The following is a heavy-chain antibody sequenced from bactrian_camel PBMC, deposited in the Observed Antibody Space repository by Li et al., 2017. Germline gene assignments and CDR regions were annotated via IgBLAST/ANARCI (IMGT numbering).Heavy chain of an antibody. CDR1: GLIGTTFEDYA. V-gene: IGHV3S66*01. CDR3: AALPGCWGPLPRPIFE. CDR2: RGYSSGST. D-gene: IGHD5*01. Sequence: VQLVESGGGLVQAGGSLRLSCTVSGLIGTTFEDYAWGWFRQAPGKEREGTSCRGYSSGSTYYDASVKGRFTISSDNAKNTLYLQMNSLIPQDTGMYYCAALPGCWGPLPRPIFEWGQGTQVTVS. J-gene: IGHJ4*01.